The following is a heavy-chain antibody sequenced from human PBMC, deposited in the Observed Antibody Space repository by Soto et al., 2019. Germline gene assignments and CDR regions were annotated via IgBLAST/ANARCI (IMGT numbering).Heavy chain of an antibody. V-gene: IGHV1-8*01. Sequence: QVQLVQSGAEVKKPGASVKVSCKASGYTFTSYDINWLRQATGQGLEWMGWMNPNSGNTGYAQKFQGRVTMTRNTSISTAYMELSSLRSEDTAVYYCARDPGYSSGWYGGADWFDPWGQGTLVTVSS. D-gene: IGHD6-19*01. CDR1: GYTFTSYD. CDR2: MNPNSGNT. CDR3: ARDPGYSSGWYGGADWFDP. J-gene: IGHJ5*02.